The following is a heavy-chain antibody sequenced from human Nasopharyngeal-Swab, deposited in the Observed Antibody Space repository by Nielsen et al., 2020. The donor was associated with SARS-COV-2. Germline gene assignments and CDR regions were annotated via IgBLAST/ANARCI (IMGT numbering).Heavy chain of an antibody. J-gene: IGHJ4*02. Sequence: GESLKISCAASGFTFSSYGMHWVRQAPGKGLEWVAVIWYDGSNKYYADSVKGRFTISRDNPKNTVYLQMNGLRPEDTAVYYCGREARFWGQGTLVTVSS. CDR1: GFTFSSYG. V-gene: IGHV3-33*01. CDR3: GREARF. CDR2: IWYDGSNK. D-gene: IGHD3-3*01.